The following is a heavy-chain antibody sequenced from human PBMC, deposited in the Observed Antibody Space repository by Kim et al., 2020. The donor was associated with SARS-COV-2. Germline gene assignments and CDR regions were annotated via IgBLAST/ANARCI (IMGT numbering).Heavy chain of an antibody. CDR1: GFTLRSSA. CDR3: AKDPGSSSYYWYFDL. D-gene: IGHD2-2*01. Sequence: GGSLRLSCAASGFTLRSSAVGWVRQAPKKGLEWVSSISGRGGSPFYADSVKGRFTISRDGSKNTVYLQMNSLRAEDTAIYYCAKDPGSSSYYWYFDLWGRGTLVTVSS. CDR2: ISGRGGSP. J-gene: IGHJ2*01. V-gene: IGHV3-23*01.